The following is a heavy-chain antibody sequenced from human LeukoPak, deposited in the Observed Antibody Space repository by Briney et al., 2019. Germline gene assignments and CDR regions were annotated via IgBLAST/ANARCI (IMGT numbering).Heavy chain of an antibody. CDR3: AREGKGEQAGLFDY. J-gene: IGHJ4*02. V-gene: IGHV3-21*01. CDR2: ISSSSSYI. D-gene: IGHD3-16*01. Sequence: PGGSLRLSCAASGFTFSSYSMNWVRQAPGKGLEWVSSISSSSSYIYYADSVKGRFTISRDNAKNSLYLQMNSLRAEDTAVYYCAREGKGEQAGLFDYWGQGILVTVSS. CDR1: GFTFSSYS.